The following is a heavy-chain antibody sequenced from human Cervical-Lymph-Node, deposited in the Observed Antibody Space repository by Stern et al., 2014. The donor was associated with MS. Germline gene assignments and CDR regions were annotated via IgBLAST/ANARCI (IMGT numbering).Heavy chain of an antibody. CDR2: IYPYASDT. V-gene: IGHV5-51*01. CDR3: ARHVQGFDY. J-gene: IGHJ4*02. CDR1: GYSFTIYY. Sequence: VQLVQSGAAVKKPGESLKISCKLSGYSFTIYYIAWVRQMPGKGLEWMGVIYPYASDTTYSPSFQGQVTISADKSITTAYLQWSSLRASDTAMYYCARHVQGFDYWGQGTLVTVSS.